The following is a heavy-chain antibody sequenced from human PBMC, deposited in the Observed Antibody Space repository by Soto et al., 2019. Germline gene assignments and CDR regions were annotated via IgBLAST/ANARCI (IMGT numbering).Heavy chain of an antibody. CDR2: IRADGYEK. CDR3: ARRAFGSSRSFDI. D-gene: IGHD6-6*01. Sequence: PGGSLRLSCATSGYTFRYWLMSWVRQAPGKGLEWVANIRADGYEKNYVDSVKGRFTISRDDAKNSLYLEMNSLRAEDTALYYCARRAFGSSRSFDIWGQGTMVTVSS. J-gene: IGHJ3*02. V-gene: IGHV3-7*03. CDR1: GYTFRYWL.